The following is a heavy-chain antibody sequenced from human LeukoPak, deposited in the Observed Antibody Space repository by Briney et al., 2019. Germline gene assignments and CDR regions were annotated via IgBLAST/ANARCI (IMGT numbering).Heavy chain of an antibody. CDR1: GFTFSSYA. D-gene: IGHD3-3*01. V-gene: IGHV3-23*01. Sequence: GGSLRLSCVASGFTFSSYAMSWVRQAPGKGLEWVSAISGSGGSTYYADSVKGRFTISRDNSKNTLYLQMNSLRAEDTAVYYCAKEGYDFWSGSRYYMDVWGKGTTVTVSS. J-gene: IGHJ6*03. CDR3: AKEGYDFWSGSRYYMDV. CDR2: ISGSGGST.